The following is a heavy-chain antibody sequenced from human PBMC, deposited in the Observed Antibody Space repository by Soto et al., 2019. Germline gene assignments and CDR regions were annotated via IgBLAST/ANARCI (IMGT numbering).Heavy chain of an antibody. CDR1: GGTFSSYA. CDR3: GRRSQGAVGGTPGDYGMDV. V-gene: IGHV1-69*01. J-gene: IGHJ6*01. CDR2: IIPIFGTA. D-gene: IGHD6-19*01. Sequence: QVQLVQSGAEVKKPGSSVKVSCKASGGTFSSYAISWVRQAPGQGLEWMGGIIPIFGTANYAQKFQGRVNITADESTTTAYMELRRLGSEDTAVYYWGRRSQGAVGGTPGDYGMDVWGQGTTVTVSS.